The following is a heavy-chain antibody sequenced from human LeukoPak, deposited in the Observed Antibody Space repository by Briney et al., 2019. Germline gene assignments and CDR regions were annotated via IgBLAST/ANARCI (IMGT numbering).Heavy chain of an antibody. D-gene: IGHD5-18*01. CDR1: GFTFDDYA. V-gene: IGHV3-9*01. CDR2: ISWNSGSI. Sequence: GGSLRLSCAASGFTFDDYAMHWVRQAPGKGLEWVSGISWNSGSIGYADSVKGRFTISRVNAKNSLYLQMNSLRAEDTALYYCAKDSSSDGYSYGYNGMDVWGQGTTVTVSS. CDR3: AKDSSSDGYSYGYNGMDV. J-gene: IGHJ6*02.